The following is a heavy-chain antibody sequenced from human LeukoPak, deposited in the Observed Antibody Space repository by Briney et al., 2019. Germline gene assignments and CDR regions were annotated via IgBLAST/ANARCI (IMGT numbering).Heavy chain of an antibody. CDR2: ISHDGSDE. D-gene: IGHD7-27*01. V-gene: IGHV3-30*04. J-gene: IGHJ4*02. CDR1: GFTFNNYP. CDR3: EREGLGFDY. Sequence: GGSLRLSCTTSGFTFNNYPMHWVRQAPGKGLEWVATISHDGSDENYADYVKGRFIISRDNSMKSLFLQMNSLIIDDTAVYYCEREGLGFDYWGQGTLVTVSS.